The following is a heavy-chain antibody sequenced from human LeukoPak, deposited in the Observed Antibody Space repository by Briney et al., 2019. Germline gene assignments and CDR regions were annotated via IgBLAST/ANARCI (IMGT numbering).Heavy chain of an antibody. Sequence: GGSLRLSCAASGFTFSSFWLHWVRQAPGKGLVWVSRIKSDGKTNYADSVKGRFTISRDNAKNTVSLQMNSLRAEDTGVYYCARAPSEIGGYYPEYFRHWGQGTLVTVSS. V-gene: IGHV3-74*01. CDR3: ARAPSEIGGYYPEYFRH. CDR1: GFTFSSFW. J-gene: IGHJ1*01. D-gene: IGHD3-22*01. CDR2: IKSDGKT.